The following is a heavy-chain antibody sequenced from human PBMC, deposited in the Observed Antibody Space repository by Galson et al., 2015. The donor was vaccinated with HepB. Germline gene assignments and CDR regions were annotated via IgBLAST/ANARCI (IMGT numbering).Heavy chain of an antibody. V-gene: IGHV3-21*01. D-gene: IGHD1-1*01. CDR3: ARVQLAYQHAMDV. Sequence: SLRLSCADSGVTFSTYTINWVRQAPGKGLEWVASISSRGNYIYYADSVKGRFTISRDNAKNSLYLQMDSLRAEDSAVYYCARVQLAYQHAMDVWGQGTTVTVSS. CDR1: GVTFSTYT. J-gene: IGHJ6*02. CDR2: ISSRGNYI.